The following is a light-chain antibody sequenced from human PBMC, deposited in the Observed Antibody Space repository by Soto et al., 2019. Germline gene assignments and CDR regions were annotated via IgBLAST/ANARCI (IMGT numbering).Light chain of an antibody. CDR3: HQYGSSPT. V-gene: IGKV3-20*01. CDR2: GAS. Sequence: IVLTQSPGTLSLSPGERATLSCRASQSVRNDYLAWYQQKAGQTPRAFIYGASTRATGIPDRFSGSGSGADFTLTISRLEPEDFAVYYCHQYGSSPTFGQGTKVDIK. CDR1: QSVRNDY. J-gene: IGKJ1*01.